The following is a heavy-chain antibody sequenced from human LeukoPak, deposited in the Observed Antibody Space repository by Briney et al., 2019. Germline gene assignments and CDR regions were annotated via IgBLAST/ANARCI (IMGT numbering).Heavy chain of an antibody. Sequence: ASVKVSCKVSGYTLTELSMHWVRQATGKGLEWMGGFDPEDGESVYAQKFQGRVTMTEDTSTDTAYMELSSLRSEDTAVYYCAIALSNPFYDSSGYYYGYFQHWGQGTLVTVSS. CDR3: AIALSNPFYDSSGYYYGYFQH. CDR1: GYTLTELS. CDR2: FDPEDGES. V-gene: IGHV1-24*01. D-gene: IGHD3-22*01. J-gene: IGHJ1*01.